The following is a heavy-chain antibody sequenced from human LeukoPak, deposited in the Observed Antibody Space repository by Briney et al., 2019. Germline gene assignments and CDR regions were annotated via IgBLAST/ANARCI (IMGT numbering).Heavy chain of an antibody. CDR1: GFTFDDYG. V-gene: IGHV3-20*04. Sequence: GGSLRLSCAASGFTFDDYGMSWVRQAPGKGLEWVSGINWNGGSTGYADSVKGRFTISRDNAKNFLYLQMNSLRAEDTALYYCAREFYDSSGYYYYYYYMDVWGKGTTVTVSS. J-gene: IGHJ6*03. CDR2: INWNGGST. D-gene: IGHD3-22*01. CDR3: AREFYDSSGYYYYYYYMDV.